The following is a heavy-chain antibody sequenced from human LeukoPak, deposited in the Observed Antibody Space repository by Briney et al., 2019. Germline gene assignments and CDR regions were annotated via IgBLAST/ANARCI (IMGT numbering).Heavy chain of an antibody. CDR3: KVATAAGQGYYYYGMDV. Sequence: GASVKVSCKASGGTFSSYAIIWVRQAPGQGLEWMGGIIPIFGTANHAQKFQGRVTITTDESTSTAYMELSSLRSEDTAVYYCKVATAAGQGYYYYGMDVWGQGTTVTVSS. J-gene: IGHJ6*02. D-gene: IGHD6-13*01. CDR2: IIPIFGTA. V-gene: IGHV1-69*05. CDR1: GGTFSSYA.